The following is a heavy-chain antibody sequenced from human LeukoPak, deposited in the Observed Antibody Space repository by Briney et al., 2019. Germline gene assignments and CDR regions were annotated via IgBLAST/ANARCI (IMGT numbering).Heavy chain of an antibody. CDR1: GYTFTSYG. D-gene: IGHD1-26*01. Sequence: ASVKVSCKASGYTFTSYGIRWVRQAPGQGLEWMGWISAYNGNTNYAQKLQGRVTMTRDTSTSTVYMELSSLRSEDTAVYYCASGVGAVDIWGQGTMVTVSS. CDR3: ASGVGAVDI. J-gene: IGHJ3*02. CDR2: ISAYNGNT. V-gene: IGHV1-18*01.